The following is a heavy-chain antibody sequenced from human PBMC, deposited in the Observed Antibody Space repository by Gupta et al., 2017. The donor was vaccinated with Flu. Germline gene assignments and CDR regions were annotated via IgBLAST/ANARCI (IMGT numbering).Heavy chain of an antibody. CDR3: AREDGFGGPFDC. J-gene: IGHJ4*02. CDR2: INPKSGFT. V-gene: IGHV1-2*02. Sequence: QVQLVQPGAEVKKPRASMKVSCRASGYTFSDYYIHWVRQAPGQGLEWMAWINPKSGFTKLAQRFQGRATMTRDTSNNTVNMELRSLRFDDTAVYYCAREDGFGGPFDCWGQGTLVTVSS. CDR1: GYTFSDYY. D-gene: IGHD2-15*01.